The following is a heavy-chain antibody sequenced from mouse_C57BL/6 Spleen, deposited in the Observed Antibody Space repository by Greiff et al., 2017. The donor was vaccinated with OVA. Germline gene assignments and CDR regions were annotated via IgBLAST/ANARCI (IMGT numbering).Heavy chain of an antibody. Sequence: QVQLKESGPGLVQPSQSLSITCTVSGFSLTSYGVHWVRQSPGKGLEWLGVIWSGGSTDYNAAFISRLSISKDNSKSQVFFKMNSLQADDTAIYYCARNMGNWYWYFDVWGTGTTVTVSS. CDR3: ARNMGNWYWYFDV. V-gene: IGHV2-2*01. J-gene: IGHJ1*03. D-gene: IGHD2-1*01. CDR2: IWSGGST. CDR1: GFSLTSYG.